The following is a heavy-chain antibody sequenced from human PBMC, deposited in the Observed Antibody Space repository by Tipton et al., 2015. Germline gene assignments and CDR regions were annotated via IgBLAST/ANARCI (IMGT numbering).Heavy chain of an antibody. CDR1: GYTFTSSD. V-gene: IGHV1-8*01. Sequence: QSGPEVKKPGASVRVSCKASGYTFTSSDINWVRQAPGQGLEWVGWMNPTSGNTGYAQKFQGRVTMTRNTSISTVYMELTSLRSDDTAVYFCARQSFQYDSHGYSYNWFDPWGQGTLVTVSS. J-gene: IGHJ5*02. D-gene: IGHD3-22*01. CDR2: MNPTSGNT. CDR3: ARQSFQYDSHGYSYNWFDP.